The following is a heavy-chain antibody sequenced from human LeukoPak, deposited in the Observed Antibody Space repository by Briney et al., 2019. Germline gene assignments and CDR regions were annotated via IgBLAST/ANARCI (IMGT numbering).Heavy chain of an antibody. CDR1: GGSFSDYY. CDR2: IIHDGGT. CDR3: ARVGSAAHLAYFDL. V-gene: IGHV4-34*12. D-gene: IGHD2-2*01. Sequence: SETLSLTCAVYGGSFSDYYWTWIRQSPGEGLEWIGEIIHDGGTNYNPSLKSRVALSVDTSKNQFSLQLTSVTAADTAVYYCARVGSAAHLAYFDLWGRGTLVTVSS. J-gene: IGHJ2*01.